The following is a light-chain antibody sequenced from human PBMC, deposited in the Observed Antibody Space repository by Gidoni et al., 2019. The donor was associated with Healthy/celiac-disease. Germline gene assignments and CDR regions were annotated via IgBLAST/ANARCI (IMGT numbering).Light chain of an antibody. J-gene: IGKJ3*01. CDR2: AAS. Sequence: DLQMTQSPSSLSASVGDRVTITCRASQSISSYLHWYQQKPGKAPKLLIYAASSLQSGVPSRFSGSGSGTDFTLTISSLQPEDFATYYCQQRYNTPPTFGPGTKVDIK. CDR3: QQRYNTPPT. CDR1: QSISSY. V-gene: IGKV1-39*01.